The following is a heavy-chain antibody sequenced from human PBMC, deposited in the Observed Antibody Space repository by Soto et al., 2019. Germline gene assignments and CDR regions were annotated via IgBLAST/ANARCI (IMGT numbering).Heavy chain of an antibody. Sequence: EVQLLESGGGLVQPGGSLRLSCAASGFTFSSYAMSWVRQAPGKGLGWVSAISGSGGSTYYADSVKGRFTISRDESKNALYLQMTSLRAEVTAVYYCAKEPQGSWSNWGQGTLVTVSS. CDR3: AKEPQGSWSN. J-gene: IGHJ4*02. D-gene: IGHD3-10*01. CDR1: GFTFSSYA. V-gene: IGHV3-23*01. CDR2: ISGSGGST.